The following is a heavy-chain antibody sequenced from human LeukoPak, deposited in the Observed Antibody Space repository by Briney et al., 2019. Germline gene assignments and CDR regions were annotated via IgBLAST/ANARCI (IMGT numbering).Heavy chain of an antibody. CDR2: ISSNGGST. J-gene: IGHJ4*02. CDR3: AKLTGTTDLY. Sequence: QAGGSLRLSCTASGFTFRNYAMQWVRQAPGKGLEYVSAISSNGGSTYYANFVKGRFTISRDNSKNTLYLQMGSLRPEDMAVYYCAKLTGTTDLYWGQGTLVTDSS. V-gene: IGHV3-64*01. D-gene: IGHD1-20*01. CDR1: GFTFRNYA.